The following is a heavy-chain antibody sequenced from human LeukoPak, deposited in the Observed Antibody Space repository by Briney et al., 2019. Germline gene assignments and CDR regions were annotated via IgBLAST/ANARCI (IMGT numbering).Heavy chain of an antibody. CDR3: ASSGTVLNWFDP. CDR2: IYYSGST. Sequence: PSETLSLTCTVSGGSISSYYWSWIRQPPGKGLEWIGYIYYSGSTNYNPSLKSRVTISVDTSKNQLSLKLSSVTAADTVVYYCASSGTVLNWFDPWGQGTLVTVSS. V-gene: IGHV4-59*01. D-gene: IGHD4-17*01. CDR1: GGSISSYY. J-gene: IGHJ5*02.